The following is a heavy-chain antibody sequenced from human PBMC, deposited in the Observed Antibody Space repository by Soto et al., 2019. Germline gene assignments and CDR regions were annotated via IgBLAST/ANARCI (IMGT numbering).Heavy chain of an antibody. D-gene: IGHD3-10*01. CDR2: INPNSGGT. V-gene: IGHV1-2*02. CDR3: ARVGYYYGSGSPYYYGMDV. J-gene: IGHJ6*02. Sequence: ASVKVSCKASGYTFTGYYMHWVRQAPGQGLEWMGWINPNSGGTNYAQKFQGRVTMTRDTSISTAYMELSRLRSDDTAVYYCARVGYYYGSGSPYYYGMDVWGQGTTVTVS. CDR1: GYTFTGYY.